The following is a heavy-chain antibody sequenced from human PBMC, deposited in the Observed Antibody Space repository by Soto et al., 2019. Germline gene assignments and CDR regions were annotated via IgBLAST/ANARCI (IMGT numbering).Heavy chain of an antibody. CDR3: ARKGYSYGPAAFDI. CDR2: FDPEDGET. CDR1: GYTLTELS. D-gene: IGHD5-18*01. V-gene: IGHV1-24*01. Sequence: ASVKVSCKVSGYTLTELSMHWVRQAPGKGLEWMGGFDPEDGETIYAQKFQGRVTMTEDTSTDTAYMELSSLRSEDTAVYYCARKGYSYGPAAFDIWGQGTMVTVSS. J-gene: IGHJ3*02.